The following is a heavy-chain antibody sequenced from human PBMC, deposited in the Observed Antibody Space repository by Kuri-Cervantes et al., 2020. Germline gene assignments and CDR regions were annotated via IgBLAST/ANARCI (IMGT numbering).Heavy chain of an antibody. CDR2: ISYDGSNK. V-gene: IGHV3-30-3*02. CDR3: AKGIGYYYGSGSYYKRSDANFGFDY. CDR1: GFAFRTYA. D-gene: IGHD3-10*01. J-gene: IGHJ4*02. Sequence: GESLKISCVASGFAFRTYAMHWVRQAPGKVLEWVAVISYDGSNKYYADSVKGRFTISRDNSKNTLYLQMNSLRAEETAVYYCAKGIGYYYGSGSYYKRSDANFGFDYWGQGTLVTVSS.